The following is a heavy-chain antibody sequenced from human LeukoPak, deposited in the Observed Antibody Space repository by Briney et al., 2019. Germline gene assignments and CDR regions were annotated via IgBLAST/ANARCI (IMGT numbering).Heavy chain of an antibody. CDR3: ASSAAAAGGGYYYYYGMDV. V-gene: IGHV4-34*01. D-gene: IGHD6-13*01. Sequence: PSETLSLTCTVSGGSISSYYWNWVRQPPGKGLEWIGEINHNGSPNYNPSLKSRVTISVDTSKNQFSLKLSSVTAADTAVYYCASSAAAAGGGYYYYYGMDVWGQGTTVTVSS. CDR1: GGSISSYY. CDR2: INHNGSP. J-gene: IGHJ6*02.